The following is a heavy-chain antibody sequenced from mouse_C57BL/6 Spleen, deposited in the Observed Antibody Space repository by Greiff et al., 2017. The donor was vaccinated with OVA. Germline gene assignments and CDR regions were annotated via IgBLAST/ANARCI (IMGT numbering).Heavy chain of an antibody. D-gene: IGHD2-4*01. V-gene: IGHV3-1*01. Sequence: EVQRVESGPGMVKPSQSLSLTCTVTGYSITSGYDWHWIRHFPGNKLEWMGYISYSGSTNYNPSLKSRISITHDTSKNHFFLKLNSVTTEDTATYYCARERDDYDWYFDVWGTGTTVTVSS. CDR1: GYSITSGYD. CDR2: ISYSGST. J-gene: IGHJ1*03. CDR3: ARERDDYDWYFDV.